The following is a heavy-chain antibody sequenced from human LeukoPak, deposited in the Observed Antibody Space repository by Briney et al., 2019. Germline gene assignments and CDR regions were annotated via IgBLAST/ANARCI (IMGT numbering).Heavy chain of an antibody. Sequence: ASVKVSCKASGYTFTSYYMHWVRQAPGQGLEWMGIINPSGGSTSYAQKFQGRVTMTRDTSTCTVYMELSSLRSEDTAVYYCARDRRHHTYYYGSGSYDWYFDLWGRGTLVTVSS. D-gene: IGHD3-10*01. CDR2: INPSGGST. J-gene: IGHJ2*01. V-gene: IGHV1-46*01. CDR3: ARDRRHHTYYYGSGSYDWYFDL. CDR1: GYTFTSYY.